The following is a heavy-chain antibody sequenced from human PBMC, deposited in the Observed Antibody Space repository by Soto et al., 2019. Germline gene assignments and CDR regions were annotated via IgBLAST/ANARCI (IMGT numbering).Heavy chain of an antibody. CDR2: IWYDGSNK. CDR1: GFTFSSYG. J-gene: IGHJ6*02. D-gene: IGHD4-4*01. CDR3: ARATVTLYYYYYGMDV. Sequence: GGSLRLSCAASGFTFSSYGMHWVRQAPGKWLEWVAVIWYDGSNKYYADSVKGRFTISRDNSKNTLYLQMNSLRAEDTAVYYCARATVTLYYYYYGMDVWGQGTTVTVSS. V-gene: IGHV3-33*01.